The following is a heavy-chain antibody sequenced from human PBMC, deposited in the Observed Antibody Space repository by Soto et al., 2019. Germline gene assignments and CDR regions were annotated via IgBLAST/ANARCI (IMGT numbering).Heavy chain of an antibody. J-gene: IGHJ6*02. CDR2: ISGSGGST. V-gene: IGHV3-23*01. D-gene: IGHD2-21*02. CDR3: AKDLTRYYYYGMDV. Sequence: EVQLLESGGGLVQPGGSLRLSCAASGFTFSSYAMRWVRQAPGKGLEWVSAISGSGGSTYYADSVKGRFTISRDNSKNTLYLQMNSLRAEDTAVYYCAKDLTRYYYYGMDVWGQGTTVTVSS. CDR1: GFTFSSYA.